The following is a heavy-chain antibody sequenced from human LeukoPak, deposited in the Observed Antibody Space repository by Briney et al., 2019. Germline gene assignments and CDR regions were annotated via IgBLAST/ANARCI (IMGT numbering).Heavy chain of an antibody. Sequence: GGSLRLSCAASGFTFSSYSMNWVRQAPGKGLEWVSSISSSSSYIYYADSVKGRFTISRDNAKSSLFLQMNSLRAEDTAVYYCARCSSTGCASSPLAGYLYWGQGTLVTVSS. CDR2: ISSSSSYI. V-gene: IGHV3-21*01. CDR3: ARCSSTGCASSPLAGYLY. CDR1: GFTFSSYS. D-gene: IGHD2-2*01. J-gene: IGHJ4*02.